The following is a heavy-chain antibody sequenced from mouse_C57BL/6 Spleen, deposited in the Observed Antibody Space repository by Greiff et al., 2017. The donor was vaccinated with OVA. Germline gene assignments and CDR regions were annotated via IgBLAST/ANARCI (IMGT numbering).Heavy chain of an antibody. Sequence: EVKLMESGPGLVKPSQSLSLTCSVTGYSITSGYYWNWIRQFPGNKLEWMGYISYDGSNNYNPSLKNRISIPRDTSKNQFFLKLNSVTTEDTATYYCARGGYLAWFAYWGQGTLVTVSA. CDR1: GYSITSGYY. CDR2: ISYDGSN. D-gene: IGHD1-2*01. V-gene: IGHV3-6*01. J-gene: IGHJ3*01. CDR3: ARGGYLAWFAY.